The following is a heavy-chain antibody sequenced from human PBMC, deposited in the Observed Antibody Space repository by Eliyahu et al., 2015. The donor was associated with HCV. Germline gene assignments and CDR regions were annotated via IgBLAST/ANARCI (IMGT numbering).Heavy chain of an antibody. CDR2: INHDGXTT. CDR1: XXTFSNSW. CDR3: ARAGYYNGLDV. Sequence: EVQLVESGGGLVQPGGSXRLXCAASXXTFSNSWMHWVRQAPGKGLVWVSHINHDGXTTAYADSVKGRFTISRDNAKNTLYLQMNSLRDEDTGVYYCARAGYYNGLDVWGQGTTVTVSS. J-gene: IGHJ6*02. V-gene: IGHV3-74*01.